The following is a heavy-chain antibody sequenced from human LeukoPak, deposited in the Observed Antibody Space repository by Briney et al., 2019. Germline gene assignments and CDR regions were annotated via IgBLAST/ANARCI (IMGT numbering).Heavy chain of an antibody. CDR2: INPSGGST. D-gene: IGHD3-22*01. CDR3: ARMSYYDSSGDNWFDP. CDR1: GYTFTSYY. Sequence: ASVKVSCKASGYTFTSYYTHWVRQAPGQGLEWMGIINPSGGSTSYAQKFQGRVTMTRDMSTSTVYMELSSLRSEDTAVYYCARMSYYDSSGDNWFDPWGQGTLVTVSS. V-gene: IGHV1-46*01. J-gene: IGHJ5*02.